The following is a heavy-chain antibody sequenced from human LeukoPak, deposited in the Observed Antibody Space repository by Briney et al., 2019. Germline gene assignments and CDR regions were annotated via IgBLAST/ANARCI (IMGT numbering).Heavy chain of an antibody. CDR3: ASKGSGYYEGHDY. D-gene: IGHD3-22*01. CDR2: ISYDGSSE. CDR1: GFTFRSYT. Sequence: GGSLRLSCVASGFTFRSYTMHWVRQAPGKGLEWVAVISYDGSSEYYADSVKGRFTISRDNSKNTLYLQMNSLRAEDTAVYYCASKGSGYYEGHDYWGQGTLVTVSS. J-gene: IGHJ4*02. V-gene: IGHV3-30*04.